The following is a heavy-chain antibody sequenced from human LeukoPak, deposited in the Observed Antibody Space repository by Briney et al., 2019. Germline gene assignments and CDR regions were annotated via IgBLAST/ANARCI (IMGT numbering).Heavy chain of an antibody. Sequence: GGSLRLSCAASGFTFSSYWMHWVRQAPGKGLVWVPRINSDGSSTSYADSVKGRFTISRDNAKNTLYLQMNSLRTEDTAVYYCARGGYDILTGYPYYFDYWGQGTLVTVSS. CDR3: ARGGYDILTGYPYYFDY. V-gene: IGHV3-74*01. J-gene: IGHJ4*02. CDR2: INSDGSST. CDR1: GFTFSSYW. D-gene: IGHD3-9*01.